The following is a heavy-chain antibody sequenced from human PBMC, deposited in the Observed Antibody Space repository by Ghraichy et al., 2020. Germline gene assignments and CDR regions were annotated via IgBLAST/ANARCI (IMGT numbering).Heavy chain of an antibody. J-gene: IGHJ6*04. CDR3: ARPFIDGSYYGHQNGMDV. CDR2: IYTSGTT. D-gene: IGHD1-26*01. CDR1: GFTVSSTY. Sequence: GGSLRLSCTASGFTVSSTYMSWVRQTPGRGLETVAMIYTSGTTYYTDSVKGRFTISRDHARNTVDLQMDSLRPADTAVYYCARPFIDGSYYGHQNGMDVRGRGTTVTGSS. V-gene: IGHV3-53*01.